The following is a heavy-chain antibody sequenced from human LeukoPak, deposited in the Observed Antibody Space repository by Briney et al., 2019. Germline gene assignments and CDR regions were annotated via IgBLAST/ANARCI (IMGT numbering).Heavy chain of an antibody. CDR3: ARDTPVAGTGDAFDI. CDR1: GYTFTSYC. D-gene: IGHD6-19*01. Sequence: ASVKVSCKASGYTFTSYCISWVRQAPGQGLEWMGWISAYNGNTNYAQKLQGRVTMTTDTSTSTAYMELRSLRSDDTAVYYCARDTPVAGTGDAFDIWGQGTMVTVSS. CDR2: ISAYNGNT. V-gene: IGHV1-18*01. J-gene: IGHJ3*02.